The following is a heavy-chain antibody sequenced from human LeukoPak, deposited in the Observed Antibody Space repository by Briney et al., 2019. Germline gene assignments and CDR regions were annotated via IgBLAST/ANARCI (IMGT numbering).Heavy chain of an antibody. D-gene: IGHD2-21*01. Sequence: GGSLRLSCAASGFTFSSYAMHWVRQAPGKGLEWVAVISYDGSNKCYADSVKGRFTISRDNSKNTLYLQMNSLRAEDAAVYFCAKAPVTSCRGAYCYPFDSWGQGTLVTVSS. CDR2: ISYDGSNK. J-gene: IGHJ4*02. CDR3: AKAPVTSCRGAYCYPFDS. V-gene: IGHV3-30*04. CDR1: GFTFSSYA.